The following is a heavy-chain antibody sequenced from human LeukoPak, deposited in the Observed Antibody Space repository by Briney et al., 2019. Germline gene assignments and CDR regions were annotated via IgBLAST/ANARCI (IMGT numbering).Heavy chain of an antibody. J-gene: IGHJ5*02. Sequence: ASVKVSCKASGGTFSSYAISWVRQAPGQGLEWMGWISAYNGNTNYAQKLQGRVTMTTDTSTSTAYMELRSLRSDDTAVYYCARVGYDFWSGYYNQWFDPWGQGTLVTVSS. D-gene: IGHD3-3*01. CDR2: ISAYNGNT. CDR1: GGTFSSYA. CDR3: ARVGYDFWSGYYNQWFDP. V-gene: IGHV1-18*01.